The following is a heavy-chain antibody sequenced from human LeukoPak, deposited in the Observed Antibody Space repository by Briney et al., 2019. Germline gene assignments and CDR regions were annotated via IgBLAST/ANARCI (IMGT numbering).Heavy chain of an antibody. V-gene: IGHV3-21*01. CDR2: ITSSSTYI. Sequence: GGSLRLSCAASGFTFSRYGMNWVRQAPGKGLEWVSSITSSSTYIYYADSVKGRFTISRDNAKNSLYVQMNSLRADDTAVYYCATYLVRTLDYWGQGTLVTVSS. CDR1: GFTFSRYG. CDR3: ATYLVRTLDY. D-gene: IGHD1-14*01. J-gene: IGHJ4*02.